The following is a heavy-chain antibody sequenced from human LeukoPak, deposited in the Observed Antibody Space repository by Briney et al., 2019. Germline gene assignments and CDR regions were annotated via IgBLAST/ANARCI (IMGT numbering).Heavy chain of an antibody. J-gene: IGHJ4*02. Sequence: GGSLRLSCAASGFIFSFYCMHWVRQAPGKGPMWVPRICPDGTGISYADSVKARFTTSRDNAKNTVYLQMNSLREEDTAVYYCVRDFRSADYWGQGTLVTVSS. CDR2: ICPDGTGI. CDR3: VRDFRSADY. CDR1: GFIFSFYC. V-gene: IGHV3-74*01.